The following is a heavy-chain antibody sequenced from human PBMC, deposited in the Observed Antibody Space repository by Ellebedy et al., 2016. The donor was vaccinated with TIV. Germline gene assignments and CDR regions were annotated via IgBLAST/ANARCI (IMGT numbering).Heavy chain of an antibody. J-gene: IGHJ4*02. Sequence: SETLSLXXTVSGYSISSGYYWGWIRQPAGKGLEWIGRIYTSGSTNYNPSLKSRVTISVDTSRNQFSLKLSSVTAADTAVYYCARGSGWYINWGQGTLVTVSS. CDR3: ARGSGWYIN. D-gene: IGHD6-19*01. V-gene: IGHV4-61*02. CDR2: IYTSGST. CDR1: GYSISSGYY.